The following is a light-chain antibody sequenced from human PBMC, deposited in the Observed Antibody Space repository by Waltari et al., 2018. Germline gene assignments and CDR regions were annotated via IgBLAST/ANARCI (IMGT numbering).Light chain of an antibody. CDR1: SSDVGGYNY. Sequence: HSALAQTASVSGSPGQSITISCTGTSSDVGGYNYVSWYQQHPGKAPRPMIYDVNNRPSGVSNRFSGSKSGNTASLTISGLQAEDEADYYCSSFTRTNSWVFGGGTKLTVL. J-gene: IGLJ3*02. V-gene: IGLV2-14*03. CDR2: DVN. CDR3: SSFTRTNSWV.